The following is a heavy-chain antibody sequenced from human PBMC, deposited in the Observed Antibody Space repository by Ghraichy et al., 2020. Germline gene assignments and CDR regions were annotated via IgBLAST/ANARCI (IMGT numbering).Heavy chain of an antibody. D-gene: IGHD2-15*01. J-gene: IGHJ3*02. CDR1: GFTFSSYS. Sequence: WGSLRLSCAASGFTFSSYSMNWVRQAPGKGLEWVSSISSSSSYIYYADSVKGRFTISRDNAKNSLYLQMNSLRAEDTAVYYCARDMDIVVVVAEDEPYAFDIWGQGTMVTVSS. V-gene: IGHV3-21*01. CDR2: ISSSSSYI. CDR3: ARDMDIVVVVAEDEPYAFDI.